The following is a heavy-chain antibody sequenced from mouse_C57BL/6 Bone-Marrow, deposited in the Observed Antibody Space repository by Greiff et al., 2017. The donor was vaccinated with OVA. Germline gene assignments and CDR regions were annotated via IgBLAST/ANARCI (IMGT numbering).Heavy chain of an antibody. D-gene: IGHD2-4*01. CDR3: AREAYDYDAWFAD. J-gene: IGHJ3*01. Sequence: VQLQQSGPELVKPGASVKISCKASGYAFSSSWMNWVKQRPGKGLEWIGRIYPGDGATTYNGKFKGKATLTADKSSSTAYMQLSSLTSEDSAVYCCAREAYDYDAWFADWGQGTLVTVSA. CDR2: IYPGDGAT. CDR1: GYAFSSSW. V-gene: IGHV1-82*01.